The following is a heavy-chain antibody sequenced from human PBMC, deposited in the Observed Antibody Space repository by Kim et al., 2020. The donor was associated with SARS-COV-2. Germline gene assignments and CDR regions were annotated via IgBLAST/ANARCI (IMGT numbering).Heavy chain of an antibody. J-gene: IGHJ6*02. V-gene: IGHV4-59*01. CDR3: ARASPPDSGSYFRPWDYYYYYGMDV. D-gene: IGHD1-26*01. CDR1: GGSISSYY. CDR2: IYYSGST. Sequence: SETLSLTCTVSGGSISSYYWSWIRQPPGKGLEWIGYIYYSGSTNYNPSLKSRVTISVDTSKNQFSLKLSSVTAADTAVYYCARASPPDSGSYFRPWDYYYYYGMDVWGQGTTVTVSS.